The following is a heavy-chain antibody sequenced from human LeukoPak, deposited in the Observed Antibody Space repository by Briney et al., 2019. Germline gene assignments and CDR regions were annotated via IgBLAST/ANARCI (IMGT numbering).Heavy chain of an antibody. CDR3: AREISMVRGSYYYCGMDV. V-gene: IGHV3-53*01. CDR2: IYSGGST. D-gene: IGHD3-10*01. CDR1: GFTVSSNY. J-gene: IGHJ6*04. Sequence: GGSLRLSCAASGFTVSSNYMSWVRQAPGKGLEWVSVIYSGGSTYYADSVKGRFTISRDNSKNTLYLQMNSLRAEDTAVYYCAREISMVRGSYYYCGMDVWGKGTTVTVSS.